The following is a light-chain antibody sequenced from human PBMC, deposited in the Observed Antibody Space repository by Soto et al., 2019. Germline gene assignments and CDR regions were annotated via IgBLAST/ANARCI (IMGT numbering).Light chain of an antibody. CDR2: DAS. CDR1: RSISSH. V-gene: IGKV3-11*01. Sequence: DIVLTQSPATLSLSPGERATLSCRASRSISSHLAWYQQKPGQAPRLLIHDASNRATGIPARFSGSGSGTDFTLTISSLEPEDFGVYYCQHRSGWPLTFGGGTKVDI. CDR3: QHRSGWPLT. J-gene: IGKJ4*01.